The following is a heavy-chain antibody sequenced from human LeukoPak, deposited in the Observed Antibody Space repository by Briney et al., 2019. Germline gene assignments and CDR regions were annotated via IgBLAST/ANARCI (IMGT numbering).Heavy chain of an antibody. CDR3: ARVEDSSGLTPDY. Sequence: SETLSLTCTVSGGSINSYYWSWIRQPPGRGLEWIGSIHYSGSTSYNPSLRSRVTISVDKSKNQFFLKLSSVTAADTAVYYCARVEDSSGLTPDYWGQGTLVTVSS. CDR1: GGSINSYY. J-gene: IGHJ4*02. CDR2: IHYSGST. V-gene: IGHV4-59*01. D-gene: IGHD3-22*01.